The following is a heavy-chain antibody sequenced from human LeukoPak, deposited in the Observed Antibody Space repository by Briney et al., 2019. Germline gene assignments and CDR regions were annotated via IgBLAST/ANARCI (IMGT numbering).Heavy chain of an antibody. CDR1: GGSISSYY. J-gene: IGHJ4*02. CDR2: IYYSGST. V-gene: IGHV4-59*08. D-gene: IGHD4-17*01. Sequence: SETLSLTCTVSGGSISSYYWSWIRQPPGKGLEWIGYIYYSGSTNYNPSLKSRVTISVDTSKNQFSLKLSSVTAADTAVYYCARHVYGDNFDYWGQGTLVTVSS. CDR3: ARHVYGDNFDY.